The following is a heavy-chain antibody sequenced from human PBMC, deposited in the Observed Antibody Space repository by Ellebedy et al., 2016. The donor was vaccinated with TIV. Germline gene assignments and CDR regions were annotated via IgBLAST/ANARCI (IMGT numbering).Heavy chain of an antibody. J-gene: IGHJ4*02. V-gene: IGHV3-48*04. CDR1: GFTFSSYS. CDR2: ISSSSSTI. D-gene: IGHD4-23*01. CDR3: ATVGKDYGGNSDY. Sequence: GESLKISCAASGFTFSSYSMNWVRQAPGKGLEWVSYISSSSSTIYYADSVKGRFTISRDNPKNSLYLQMNSLRADDTAVYYCATVGKDYGGNSDYWGQGTLVTVSS.